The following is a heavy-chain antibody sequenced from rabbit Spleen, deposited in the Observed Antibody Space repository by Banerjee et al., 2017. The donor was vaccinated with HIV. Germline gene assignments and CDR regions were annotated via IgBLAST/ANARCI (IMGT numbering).Heavy chain of an antibody. CDR2: IYVGSGGDT. D-gene: IGHD2-1*01. J-gene: IGHJ4*01. V-gene: IGHV1S45*01. CDR3: GRAGEGGYGYLDL. CDR1: GLDFSNSYW. Sequence: QEQLVEYGGDLVQPEGSLTLTCKASGLDFSNSYWICWVRQAPGKGLEWIACIYVGSGGDTKYASWAKGRFTISKTSSTTVTLEMTSLTVADTATFFCGRAGEGGYGYLDLWGPGTLVTVS.